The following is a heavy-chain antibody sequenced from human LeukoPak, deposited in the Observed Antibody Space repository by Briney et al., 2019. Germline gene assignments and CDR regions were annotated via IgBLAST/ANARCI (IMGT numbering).Heavy chain of an antibody. J-gene: IGHJ5*02. D-gene: IGHD2-2*01. CDR1: GVSFSGYY. CDR2: INHSGST. Sequence: SETLSLTCAVYGVSFSGYYWSWIRQPPGKGLECIGEINHSGSTNYNPSLKSRVTISVDTSKNQFSLKLSSVTAADTAVYYCARGRPAEYCSSTSCTRWFDPWGQGTLVTVSS. V-gene: IGHV4-34*01. CDR3: ARGRPAEYCSSTSCTRWFDP.